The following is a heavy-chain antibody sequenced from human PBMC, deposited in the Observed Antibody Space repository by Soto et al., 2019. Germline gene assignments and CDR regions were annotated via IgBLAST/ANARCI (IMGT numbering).Heavy chain of an antibody. Sequence: HPGWSLRLSCAASGFTFSTYSMNWVRQAPGKGLEWVSYISSSSSTIFYTDSVKGRFTVSRDNAKNSLYLQMNSLRAEDTAVYYCASPTNYYNSSWSPGYWGEETLFTVAS. CDR1: GFTFSTYS. V-gene: IGHV3-48*01. D-gene: IGHD3-22*01. CDR3: ASPTNYYNSSWSPGY. CDR2: ISSSSSTI. J-gene: IGHJ4*01.